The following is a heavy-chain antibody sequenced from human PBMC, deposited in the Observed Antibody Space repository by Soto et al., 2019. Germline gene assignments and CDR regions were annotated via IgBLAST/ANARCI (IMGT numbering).Heavy chain of an antibody. CDR2: ISYDGSNK. Sequence: GGSLRLSCAASGFTFSSYAMHWVRQAPGKGLEWVAVISYDGSNKYYADSVKGRFTISRDNSKNTLYLQMNSLRAEDTAVYYCARGGEYYYDSSGYYYAAFDIWGQGXMVTV. CDR3: ARGGEYYYDSSGYYYAAFDI. CDR1: GFTFSSYA. V-gene: IGHV3-30-3*01. J-gene: IGHJ3*02. D-gene: IGHD3-22*01.